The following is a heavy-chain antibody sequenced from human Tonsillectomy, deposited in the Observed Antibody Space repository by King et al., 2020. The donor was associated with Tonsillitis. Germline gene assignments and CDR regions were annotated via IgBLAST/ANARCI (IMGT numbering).Heavy chain of an antibody. D-gene: IGHD2-2*01. CDR1: GYSFTSYW. Sequence: VQLVESGAEVKKPGESLKISCKGSGYSFTSYWIGWVRQMPGKGLEWMGIIYPGDSDTRYSPSFHGQVTIVADKSISTAYLQWSSLKASDTAMYYCARARYCSSTSCRHFDYWGQGTLVTVSS. V-gene: IGHV5-51*01. CDR2: IYPGDSDT. J-gene: IGHJ4*02. CDR3: ARARYCSSTSCRHFDY.